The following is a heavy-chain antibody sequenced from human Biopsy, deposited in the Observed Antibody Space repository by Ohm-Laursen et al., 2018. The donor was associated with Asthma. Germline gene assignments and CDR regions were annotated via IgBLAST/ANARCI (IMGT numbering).Heavy chain of an antibody. CDR1: GHAMSTSGSY. Sequence: SDTLSLTCIVSGHAMSTSGSYWGWIRQSPGKGLEWIGSIYYSGRTYYNPSLESRVTISADTSKNHFSLKVTSVTAADTAVYYCARAVSSSSYWYFDLWGRGDLVTVSS. J-gene: IGHJ2*01. CDR3: ARAVSSSSYWYFDL. V-gene: IGHV4-39*02. CDR2: IYYSGRT. D-gene: IGHD6-6*01.